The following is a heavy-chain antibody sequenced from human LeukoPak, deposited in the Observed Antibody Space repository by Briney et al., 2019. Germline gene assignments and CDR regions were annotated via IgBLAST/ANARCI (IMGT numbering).Heavy chain of an antibody. D-gene: IGHD3/OR15-3a*01. CDR3: ARADGTGGPYDY. V-gene: IGHV3-9*01. CDR1: GFTFDDYA. CDR2: ISWNSVFI. J-gene: IGHJ4*02. Sequence: GGSLRLSCEASGFTFDDYAMHWVRHLPGNGLAWVSSISWNSVFIDYADSVRGRFTISRDNSKNTLFLQMNSLRAEDTAVYYCARADGTGGPYDYWGQGTLVTVSS.